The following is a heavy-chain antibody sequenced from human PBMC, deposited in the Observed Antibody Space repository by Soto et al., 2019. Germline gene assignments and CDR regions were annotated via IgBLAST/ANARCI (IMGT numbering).Heavy chain of an antibody. Sequence: QVQLQESGPGLVKPSETLSLTCTVSGGSVSSGSYYWSWIRQPPGKGLEWVAAVSYDGSNKYYADSVKGRFTISRDNSKNTLYLQMNSLRPEDTAIYHCAKDLSGGWYLGLDVWGQGTTVTVSS. J-gene: IGHJ6*02. CDR1: GGSVSSGSYY. CDR2: VSYDGSNK. V-gene: IGHV3-30*18. CDR3: AKDLSGGWYLGLDV. D-gene: IGHD6-19*01.